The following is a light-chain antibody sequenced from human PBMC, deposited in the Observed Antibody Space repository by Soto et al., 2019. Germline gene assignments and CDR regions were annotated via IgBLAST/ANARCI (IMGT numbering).Light chain of an antibody. CDR2: KAS. CDR1: QDIFSS. CDR3: QQYDSYPHT. V-gene: IGKV1-5*03. Sequence: IQMTQSPSTLSASVGYRVTITCRANQDIFSSLAWYQQKPGKAPKLLSYKASSLDIGVPSRFSGSGSGTGFTLTISSLQPDDFATYYCQQYDSYPHTFGQGTKVEIK. J-gene: IGKJ2*01.